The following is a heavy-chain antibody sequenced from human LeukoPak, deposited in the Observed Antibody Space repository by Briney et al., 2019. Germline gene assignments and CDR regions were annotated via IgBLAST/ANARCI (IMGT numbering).Heavy chain of an antibody. CDR3: TTVERWLLNSSPY. Sequence: PGGSLRLSCAASGISFSSDGMNWVRQVPGKGLEWVSSILDSGGGTTYADSVKGRFTISRDNSKNTLYLQMNSLKTEDTAVYYCTTVERWLLNSSPYWGQGTLVTVSS. D-gene: IGHD5-24*01. CDR2: ILDSGGGT. CDR1: GISFSSDG. J-gene: IGHJ4*02. V-gene: IGHV3-23*01.